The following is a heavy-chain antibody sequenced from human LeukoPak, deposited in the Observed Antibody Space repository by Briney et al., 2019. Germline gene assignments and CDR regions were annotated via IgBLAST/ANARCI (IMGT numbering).Heavy chain of an antibody. V-gene: IGHV4-59*01. CDR1: GGSISSYY. Sequence: SETLSLTCTVSGGSISSYYWSWIRQPPGKGLEWIGYIYYSGSTNYNPSLKSRVTISVDTSKNQFSLKLSSVTAADTAVYYCAREGFRWLVTRAYYYYMDVWGKGTTVTVSS. J-gene: IGHJ6*03. CDR2: IYYSGST. D-gene: IGHD4-23*01. CDR3: AREGFRWLVTRAYYYYMDV.